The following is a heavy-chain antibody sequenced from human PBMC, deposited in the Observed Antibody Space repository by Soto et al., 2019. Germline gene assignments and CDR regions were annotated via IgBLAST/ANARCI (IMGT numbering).Heavy chain of an antibody. V-gene: IGHV3-49*04. CDR2: IRSKAYGGTT. CDR3: TRRRDYVWGSYRPKGPYFDY. Sequence: GESLKISCTASGFTFGDYAMSWVRQAPGKGLEWVGFIRSKAYGGTTEYAASVKGRFTISRDDSKSIAYLQMNSLKTEDTAVYYCTRRRDYVWGSYRPKGPYFDYWGQGTLVTVSS. CDR1: GFTFGDYA. D-gene: IGHD3-16*02. J-gene: IGHJ4*02.